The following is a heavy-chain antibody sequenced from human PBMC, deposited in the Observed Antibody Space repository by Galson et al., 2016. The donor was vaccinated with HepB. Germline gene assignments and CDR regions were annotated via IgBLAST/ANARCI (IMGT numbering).Heavy chain of an antibody. V-gene: IGHV1-2*02. J-gene: IGHJ4*02. Sequence: SVKVSCKASGYTFTGYYMHWVRQAPGQGLEWVGWINPNSGDTHYAQKFQGRVTMTRVTSISTAYMELSSSRSDDTAVYYCATVSIMIRFGGVVAPLDYWGQGTLVTVSS. CDR1: GYTFTGYY. CDR3: ATVSIMIRFGGVVAPLDY. D-gene: IGHD3-16*02. CDR2: INPNSGDT.